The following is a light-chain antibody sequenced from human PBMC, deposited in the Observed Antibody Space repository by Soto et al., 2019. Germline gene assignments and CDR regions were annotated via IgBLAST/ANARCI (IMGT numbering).Light chain of an antibody. CDR2: EVF. CDR1: QSLLHTDRKTY. CDR3: MQPIQPLLT. V-gene: IGKV2D-29*01. J-gene: IGKJ4*01. Sequence: DVVMTQTPLSLSVTPGQPASISCKSSQSLLHTDRKTYLYWYLQKPGHPPQLLIYEVFNRFSGVPDRFSGSGSGTDLTLKIRRAESEDVGTYYCMQPIQPLLTFGGGTKVDI.